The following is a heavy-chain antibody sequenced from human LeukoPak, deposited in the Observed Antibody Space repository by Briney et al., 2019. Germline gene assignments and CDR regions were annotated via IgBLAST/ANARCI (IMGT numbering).Heavy chain of an antibody. CDR1: GFTFSNAW. CDR2: IKSKTDGGTT. D-gene: IGHD6-13*01. V-gene: IGHV3-15*01. Sequence: GGSLRLSCAASGFTFSNAWMSWVRQAPGKGLEWDGRIKSKTDGGTTDYAAPVKGRFTISRDDSKNTLYLQMNSLKTEDTAVYYCTTDLYSSSWTSPYYFDYWGQGTLVTVSS. J-gene: IGHJ4*02. CDR3: TTDLYSSSWTSPYYFDY.